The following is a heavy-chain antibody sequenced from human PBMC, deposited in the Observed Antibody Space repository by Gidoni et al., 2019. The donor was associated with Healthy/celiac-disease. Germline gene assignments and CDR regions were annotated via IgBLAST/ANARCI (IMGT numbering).Heavy chain of an antibody. Sequence: QVQLQESGPGLVKPSQTLSLTCTVSGGSISSGGYYWSWIRQHPGKGLEWIGYIYYSGSTYYNPSLKSRVTISVDTSKNQFSLKLSSVTAADTAVYYCARDPSSRYYYYGMDVWGQGTTVTVSS. CDR1: GGSISSGGYY. CDR3: ARDPSSRYYYYGMDV. V-gene: IGHV4-31*03. J-gene: IGHJ6*02. CDR2: IYYSGST.